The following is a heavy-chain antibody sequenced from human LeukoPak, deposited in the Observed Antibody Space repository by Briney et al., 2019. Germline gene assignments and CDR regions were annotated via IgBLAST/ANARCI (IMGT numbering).Heavy chain of an antibody. J-gene: IGHJ6*02. CDR2: IYYSGST. V-gene: IGHV4-31*03. CDR3: ARAGNYYGMDV. CDR1: GFSISSGGYY. Sequence: SQTLSLTCTVSGFSISSGGYYWSRIRQHPGKGLEWIGYIYYSGSTYYNPSLKSRVTISVDTSKNQFSLKLSSVTAADTAVYYCARAGNYYGMDVWGQGTTVTVSS. D-gene: IGHD1-14*01.